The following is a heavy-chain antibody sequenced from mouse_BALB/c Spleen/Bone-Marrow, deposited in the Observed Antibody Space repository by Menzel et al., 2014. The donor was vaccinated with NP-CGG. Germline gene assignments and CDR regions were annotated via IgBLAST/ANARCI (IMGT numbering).Heavy chain of an antibody. D-gene: IGHD2-4*01. V-gene: IGHV3-8*02. CDR3: ARYKGYYDHDGDYFDY. J-gene: IGHJ2*01. Sequence: VQLQQSGPSLVKPSQPLSLTCSVTGDSITSGYWNWIRKFPGNKLEYMGYISYSGSTYYNPSLKSRISITRDTSKNQYYLQLNSVTIEDTATYYCARYKGYYDHDGDYFDYWGQGTTLTVSS. CDR2: ISYSGST. CDR1: GDSITSGY.